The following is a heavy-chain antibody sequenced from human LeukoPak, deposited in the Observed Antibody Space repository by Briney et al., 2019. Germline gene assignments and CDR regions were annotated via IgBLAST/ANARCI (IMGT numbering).Heavy chain of an antibody. J-gene: IGHJ6*02. D-gene: IGHD3-3*01. Sequence: PSETLSLTCTVSGGSISSYYWSWIRQPPGKGLEWIGYIYSSGSTNYNPSLKSRVTISVDTSKNQFSLKLSSVTAADTAVYYCAGRPFDEIFAYGMDVWGQGTTVTVSS. CDR1: GGSISSYY. CDR2: IYSSGST. CDR3: AGRPFDEIFAYGMDV. V-gene: IGHV4-59*01.